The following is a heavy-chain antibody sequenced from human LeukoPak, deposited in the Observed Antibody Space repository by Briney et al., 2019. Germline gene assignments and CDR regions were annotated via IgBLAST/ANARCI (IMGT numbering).Heavy chain of an antibody. Sequence: PSETLSLTCTVSGGSISSYYWSWIRQPPGKGLEWIGYIYYSGSTNYNPSLKSRVTISVDTSKNQFSLRLSSVTAADTAVYYCAREGSYRPYYFDYWGQGTLVTVSS. D-gene: IGHD1-26*01. V-gene: IGHV4-59*01. CDR1: GGSISSYY. CDR3: AREGSYRPYYFDY. J-gene: IGHJ4*02. CDR2: IYYSGST.